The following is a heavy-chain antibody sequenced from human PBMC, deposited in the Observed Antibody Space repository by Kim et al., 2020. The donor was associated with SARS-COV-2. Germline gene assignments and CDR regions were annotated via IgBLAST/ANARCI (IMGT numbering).Heavy chain of an antibody. D-gene: IGHD3-10*01. V-gene: IGHV3-33*01. CDR1: GFTFSSYG. CDR2: IWYDGSNK. J-gene: IGHJ3*02. CDR3: ARELWFGESSGGDAFDI. Sequence: GGSLRLSCAASGFTFSSYGMHWVRQAPGKGLEWVAVIWYDGSNKYYADSVKGRFTISRDNSKNTLYLQMNSLRAEDTAVYYCARELWFGESSGGDAFDIWGAGTTGTVSS.